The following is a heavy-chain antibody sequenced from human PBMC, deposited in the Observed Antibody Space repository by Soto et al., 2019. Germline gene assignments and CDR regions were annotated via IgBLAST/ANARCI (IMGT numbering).Heavy chain of an antibody. Sequence: PSVTLSLTCTVSGGSIRSYYWGWIRRPPGKGLEWIGYIYYSGSTYYNPSLKSRVTISVDTSKNQFSLKLSSVTAADTAVYYCASESTVTGNWFDPWGQGTLVTVSS. D-gene: IGHD4-17*01. J-gene: IGHJ5*02. CDR2: IYYSGST. CDR3: ASESTVTGNWFDP. V-gene: IGHV4-30-4*08. CDR1: GGSIRSYY.